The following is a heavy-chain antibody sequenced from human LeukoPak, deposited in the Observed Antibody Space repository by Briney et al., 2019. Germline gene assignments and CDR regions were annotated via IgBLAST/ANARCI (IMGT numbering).Heavy chain of an antibody. V-gene: IGHV4-39*07. CDR3: AREPLYYDILTHFDY. CDR1: GGSISSSSYY. J-gene: IGHJ4*02. Sequence: PSETLSLTCTVSGGSISSSSYYWGWIRQPRGKGLEWIGSIYYSGSTYYNPSLKSRVTISVDTSKDQFSLKLSSVTAADTAVYYCAREPLYYDILTHFDYWGQGTLVTVSS. D-gene: IGHD3-9*01. CDR2: IYYSGST.